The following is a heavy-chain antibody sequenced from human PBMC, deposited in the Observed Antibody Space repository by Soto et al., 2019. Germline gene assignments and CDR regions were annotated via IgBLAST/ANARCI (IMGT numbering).Heavy chain of an antibody. CDR2: ISWNSGSI. V-gene: IGHV3-9*01. Sequence: GGSLRLSCAASGFTFDDYAMHWVRQAPGKGLEWVSGISWNSGSIGYADSVKGRFTISRDNAKNSLYLQMNSLRAEDTALYYCAKDPGSGRPYYYYGMDVWGQGTTVTVSS. D-gene: IGHD3-10*01. CDR3: AKDPGSGRPYYYYGMDV. J-gene: IGHJ6*02. CDR1: GFTFDDYA.